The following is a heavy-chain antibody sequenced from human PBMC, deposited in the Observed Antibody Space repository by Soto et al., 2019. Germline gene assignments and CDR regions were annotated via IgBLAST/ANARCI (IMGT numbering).Heavy chain of an antibody. CDR1: GGTFSSYT. V-gene: IGHV1-69*02. CDR2: IIPILGIA. CDR3: XXXXGXYGMDV. Sequence: QVQLVQSGAEVKKPGSSVKVSCKASGGTFSSYTISWVRQAPGQGLEWMGRIIPILGIANYAQKFQGRVTITADKSTSTAYMELSSLRSEDTAVYXXXXXXGXYGMDVWGQGTTVTVSS. J-gene: IGHJ6*02.